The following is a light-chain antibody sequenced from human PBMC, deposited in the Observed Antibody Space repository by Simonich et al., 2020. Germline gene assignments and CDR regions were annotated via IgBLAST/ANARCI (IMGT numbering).Light chain of an antibody. CDR3: QQYGSSPLT. CDR1: QSVRSSY. J-gene: IGKJ2*01. Sequence: EIVLTQSPGTLSLSPGERATLSCRARQSVRSSYLAWYQQKPGQAPRLLIYGASSRATGLPDRFSCSGSGKDFTLTISRLEPEDFAVYYCQQYGSSPLTFGQGTKLEIK. V-gene: IGKV3-20*01. CDR2: GAS.